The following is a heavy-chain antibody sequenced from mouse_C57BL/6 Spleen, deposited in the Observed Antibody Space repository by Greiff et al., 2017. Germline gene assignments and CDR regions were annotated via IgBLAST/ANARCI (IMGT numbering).Heavy chain of an antibody. J-gene: IGHJ2*01. D-gene: IGHD2-1*01. V-gene: IGHV1-85*01. CDR1: GYTFTSYD. CDR2: ISPRDGST. CDR3: ARLVGNYVPYYFDY. Sequence: VQLQQSGPELVKPGASVKLSCKASGYTFTSYDINWVKQRPGQGLEWIGWISPRDGSTKYNEKLKGKATLTVDTSSSTAYMELHSLTSEDSAVYFCARLVGNYVPYYFDYWGQGTTLTVSS.